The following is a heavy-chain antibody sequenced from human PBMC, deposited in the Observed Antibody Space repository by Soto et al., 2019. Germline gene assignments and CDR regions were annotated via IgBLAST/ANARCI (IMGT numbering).Heavy chain of an antibody. J-gene: IGHJ3*02. CDR2: ISGSGGST. CDR1: GFTFSSYA. CDR3: ASKVVFGPAYSSGWYGNAFDI. Sequence: EVQLLESGGGLVQPGGSLRLSCAASGFTFSSYAMSWVRQAPGKGLEWVSAISGSGGSTYYADSVKGRFTISRDNSKNTLYLQRNSLRAEDTSVYYCASKVVFGPAYSSGWYGNAFDIWGQGTMVTVSS. D-gene: IGHD6-19*01. V-gene: IGHV3-23*01.